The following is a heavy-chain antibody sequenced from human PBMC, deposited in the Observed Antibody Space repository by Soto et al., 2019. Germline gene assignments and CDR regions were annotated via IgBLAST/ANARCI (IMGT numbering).Heavy chain of an antibody. V-gene: IGHV3-7*04. CDR2: MKQDGSEK. J-gene: IGHJ4*02. CDR1: GFTFSTYW. D-gene: IGHD3-10*01. Sequence: EVQLVESGGGLVQPGGSLRLSCAASGFTFSTYWMTWVRQAPGRGLEWVANMKQDGSEKYYVDSVRGRFTISSDNAENSLYLQMNSLRAEDTALYYCARGTYYYDSWGQGTLVTVSS. CDR3: ARGTYYYDS.